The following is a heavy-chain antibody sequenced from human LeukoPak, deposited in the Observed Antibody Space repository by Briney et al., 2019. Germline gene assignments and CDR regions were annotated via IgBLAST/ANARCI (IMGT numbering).Heavy chain of an antibody. V-gene: IGHV3-48*03. J-gene: IGHJ4*02. Sequence: PGGSLRLSCAASGFTFSSYEMNWVRQAPGKGLEWVSYISSSGSTIYYADSVKGRFTISRDNAKNSLYLQMNSLRAEDTAVYYCARLAAAGPLDYWGQGTLVTVSS. CDR2: ISSSGSTI. CDR3: ARLAAAGPLDY. CDR1: GFTFSSYE. D-gene: IGHD6-13*01.